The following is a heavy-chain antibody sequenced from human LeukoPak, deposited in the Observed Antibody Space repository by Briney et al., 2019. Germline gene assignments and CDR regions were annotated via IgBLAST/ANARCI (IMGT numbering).Heavy chain of an antibody. CDR1: GFTFSSYE. J-gene: IGHJ3*02. CDR3: AKGRYDYGDDVFDI. V-gene: IGHV3-48*03. Sequence: PGGSLRLSCAASGFTFSSYEMNWVRQAPGKGLEWVSYISSSGSTIYYADSVKGRFTISRDNAKNSLYLQMNSLRAEDTAVYYCAKGRYDYGDDVFDIWGQGTMVTVSS. D-gene: IGHD4-17*01. CDR2: ISSSGSTI.